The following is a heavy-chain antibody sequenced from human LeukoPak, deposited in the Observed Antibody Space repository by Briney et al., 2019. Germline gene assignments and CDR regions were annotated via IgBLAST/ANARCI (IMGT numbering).Heavy chain of an antibody. Sequence: GRSLRLSCAASGFTFSSYGMHWVRQAPGKGLEWVAVISYDGSNKYYADSVKGRFTISRDNSKNTLYLQMNSLRAEDTAVYYCAKAPYSSGWYSDYWGQGTLVTVSS. CDR2: ISYDGSNK. D-gene: IGHD6-19*01. CDR3: AKAPYSSGWYSDY. J-gene: IGHJ4*02. V-gene: IGHV3-30*18. CDR1: GFTFSSYG.